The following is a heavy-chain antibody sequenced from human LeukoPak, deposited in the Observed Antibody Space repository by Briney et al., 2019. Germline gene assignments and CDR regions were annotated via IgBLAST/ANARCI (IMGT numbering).Heavy chain of an antibody. CDR1: GFTFSSYW. CDR2: LKQDGSEK. V-gene: IGHV3-7*05. Sequence: GGSLRLSCAASGFTFSSYWMSWVRHAPGKGLEWVANLKQDGSEKYYVDSVKGRFTISRDNAKNSLYLQINSLRAEDTAVYYCARETGIAAAGTFTSTEYYFDYWGQGTLVTVSS. CDR3: ARETGIAAAGTFTSTEYYFDY. D-gene: IGHD6-13*01. J-gene: IGHJ4*02.